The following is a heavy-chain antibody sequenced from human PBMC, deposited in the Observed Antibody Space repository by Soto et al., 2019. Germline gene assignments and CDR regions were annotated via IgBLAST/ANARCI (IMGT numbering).Heavy chain of an antibody. V-gene: IGHV4-59*01. CDR1: GGSISSYY. D-gene: IGHD2-15*01. CDR3: ARDGGYLDY. Sequence: QVQLQESGPGLVKPSETLSLTCTVSGGSISSYYWSWIRQPPGKGLEWMGYIYYSGSTNYNPSLKSRVTISVDTSKNQFSLKLSSVTAADTAVYYCARDGGYLDYWGQGTLVTVSS. J-gene: IGHJ4*02. CDR2: IYYSGST.